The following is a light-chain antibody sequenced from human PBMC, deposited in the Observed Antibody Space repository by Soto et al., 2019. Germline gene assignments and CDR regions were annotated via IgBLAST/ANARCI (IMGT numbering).Light chain of an antibody. CDR3: SSYTDDRSYA. CDR2: DAY. Sequence: QSALTQPASVSGSPGQSITISCIGTRXDIGGYNYVSWHQQHPGKAPKLMIYDAYERPLGVSNRFSGSKSGNTASLTISGLQNEDEADYYCSSYTDDRSYAFGSGTKVTVL. CDR1: RXDIGGYNY. J-gene: IGLJ1*01. V-gene: IGLV2-14*03.